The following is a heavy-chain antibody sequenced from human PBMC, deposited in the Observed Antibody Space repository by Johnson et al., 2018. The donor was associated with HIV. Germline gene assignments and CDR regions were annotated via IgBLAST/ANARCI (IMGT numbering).Heavy chain of an antibody. D-gene: IGHD6-13*01. CDR2: ISGSGGST. J-gene: IGHJ3*02. CDR1: GFTFTNYA. V-gene: IGHV3-23*04. CDR3: AGGEQLVHLGAFDI. Sequence: VQLVESGGGLVQPGGSLRLSCAASGFTFTNYAMSWVRQAPGKGLEWVSAISGSGGSTSYADSVKGRFTISRDNSKNTLNLQMNSLRAEDVAVDYCAGGEQLVHLGAFDIWGQGTMVTVSS.